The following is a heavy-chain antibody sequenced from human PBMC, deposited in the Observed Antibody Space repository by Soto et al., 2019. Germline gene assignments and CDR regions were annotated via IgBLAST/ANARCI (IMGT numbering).Heavy chain of an antibody. Sequence: ASVKVSCKASGYIFTTYGIGWVRQAPGQGLEWMGWISTYNGNTNYAQKLQGRVTITTDTSTSTSYLELRSLRSDDTAVYYCARTARPHNFDFWGQGTLVTVSS. J-gene: IGHJ4*02. CDR1: GYIFTTYG. CDR3: ARTARPHNFDF. V-gene: IGHV1-18*04. CDR2: ISTYNGNT.